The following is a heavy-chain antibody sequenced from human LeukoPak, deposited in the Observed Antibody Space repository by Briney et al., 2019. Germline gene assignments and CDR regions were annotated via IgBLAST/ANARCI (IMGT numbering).Heavy chain of an antibody. V-gene: IGHV4-34*01. D-gene: IGHD2-15*01. CDR2: INHSGST. Sequence: PSETLSLTCAVYGGSFSGYYWSWIRQPPGKGLEWIGEINHSGSTNYNPSLKSRVTISVDTSKNQFSLKLSSVTAADTAVYYCARVREPTPYRAAIPRYCSGGSCYISFYMDVWGKGTTVTVSS. CDR1: GGSFSGYY. J-gene: IGHJ6*03. CDR3: ARVREPTPYRAAIPRYCSGGSCYISFYMDV.